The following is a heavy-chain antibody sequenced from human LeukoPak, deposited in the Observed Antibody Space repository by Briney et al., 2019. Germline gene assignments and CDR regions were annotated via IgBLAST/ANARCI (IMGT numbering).Heavy chain of an antibody. CDR1: GFTFSSYA. V-gene: IGHV3-23*01. CDR2: ISGSGGST. CDR3: AKTPYVDIRMVTFDY. J-gene: IGHJ4*02. D-gene: IGHD5-18*01. Sequence: GGSLRLSCAASGFTFSSYAMNWVRQAPGKGLEWVSFISGSGGSTYHVDSVKGRFTISRDNYKNTLYLQMNSLTADDTAVYYCAKTPYVDIRMVTFDYWGQGALVTVSS.